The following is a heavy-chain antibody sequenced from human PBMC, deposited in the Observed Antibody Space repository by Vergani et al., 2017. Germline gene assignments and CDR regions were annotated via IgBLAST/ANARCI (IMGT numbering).Heavy chain of an antibody. D-gene: IGHD3-22*01. CDR2: INHSGST. CDR3: VRTAMIVVVANAFDI. J-gene: IGHJ3*02. V-gene: IGHV4-34*01. CDR1: GGSFSGYY. Sequence: QVQLQQWGAGLLKPSETLSLTCAVYGGSFSGYYWSWIRQPPGKGLEWIGEINHSGSTNYNPSLKSRVTISVDTSKNQFSLKLSSVTAADTAVYYCVRTAMIVVVANAFDIWGQGTMVTVSS.